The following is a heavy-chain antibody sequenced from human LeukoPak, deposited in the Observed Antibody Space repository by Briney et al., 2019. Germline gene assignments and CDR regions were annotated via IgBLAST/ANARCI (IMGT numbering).Heavy chain of an antibody. Sequence: GGSLRLSCAASGFTFSDYYMSWIRQAPGKGLEWVSYISSSGSTIYYADSVKGRFTISRDNAKNSLYLQMNSLRAEDTAVYYCARDPRHTIFGVVTHDAFDIWGQGTMVTVSS. CDR1: GFTFSDYY. J-gene: IGHJ3*02. D-gene: IGHD3-3*01. CDR2: ISSSGSTI. V-gene: IGHV3-11*04. CDR3: ARDPRHTIFGVVTHDAFDI.